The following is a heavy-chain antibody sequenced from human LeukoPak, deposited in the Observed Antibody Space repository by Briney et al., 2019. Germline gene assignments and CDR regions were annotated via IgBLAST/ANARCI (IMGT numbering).Heavy chain of an antibody. CDR2: IIPIFGTA. Sequence: SVKVSCKASGGTFSSYAISWVRQAPGQGLECMGGIIPIFGTANYAQKFQGRVMITADESTSTAYMELSSLRSEDTAVYYCARLVRGVTNWFDPWGQGTLVTVSS. J-gene: IGHJ5*02. CDR1: GGTFSSYA. D-gene: IGHD3-10*01. CDR3: ARLVRGVTNWFDP. V-gene: IGHV1-69*13.